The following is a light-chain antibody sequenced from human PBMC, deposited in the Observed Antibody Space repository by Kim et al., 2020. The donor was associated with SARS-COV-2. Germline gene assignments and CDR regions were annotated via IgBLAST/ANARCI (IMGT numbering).Light chain of an antibody. CDR3: MQGTHWPFT. CDR2: KVS. J-gene: IGKJ3*01. Sequence: PSSISFRSSQSLVYSDGNIYLNWFHQRQGQSPRRLIYKVSNRDSGVPDRFSGSGSGTDFTLQISRVEAEDVGVYYCMQGTHWPFTFGPGTKVDIK. CDR1: QSLVYSDGNIY. V-gene: IGKV2-30*01.